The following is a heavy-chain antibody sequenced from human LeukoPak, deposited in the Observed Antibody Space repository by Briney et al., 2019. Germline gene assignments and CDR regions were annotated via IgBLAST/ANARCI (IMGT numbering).Heavy chain of an antibody. Sequence: GASVNVSCKASGYTFTSYGISWVRQAPGQGLEWMGWISAYNGNTNYAQKLQGRVTMTTDTSTSTAYMELRSLRSDDTAVYYCARDRREYCSSTSCSFQFDPWGQGTLVTVSS. CDR3: ARDRREYCSSTSCSFQFDP. J-gene: IGHJ5*02. D-gene: IGHD2-2*01. CDR2: ISAYNGNT. CDR1: GYTFTSYG. V-gene: IGHV1-18*01.